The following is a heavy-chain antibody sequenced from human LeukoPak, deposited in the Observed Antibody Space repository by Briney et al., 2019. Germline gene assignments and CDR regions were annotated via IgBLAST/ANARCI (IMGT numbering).Heavy chain of an antibody. Sequence: GXSLILSCAASGFTFSSYSMNWVRQAPGKGLEWVSSISSSSSYIYYADSVKGRFTISRDNAKNSLYLQMNSLRAEDTAVYYCARDLWFGESYWGQGTLVTVSS. CDR3: ARDLWFGESY. D-gene: IGHD3-10*01. CDR1: GFTFSSYS. CDR2: ISSSSSYI. V-gene: IGHV3-21*01. J-gene: IGHJ4*02.